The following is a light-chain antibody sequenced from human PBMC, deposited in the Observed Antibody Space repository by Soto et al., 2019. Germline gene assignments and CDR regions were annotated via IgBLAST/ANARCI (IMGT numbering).Light chain of an antibody. J-gene: IGLJ3*02. V-gene: IGLV3-1*01. CDR2: QDN. CDR3: QAWDSRSYVV. CDR1: KLGNKY. Sequence: ELTQPPSVSVSPGQTAIITCSGDKLGNKYTCWYQQKPGQSPVLVIYQDNKRPSGIPERFSGSNSGNTATLTISGTQAMDEADYYCQAWDSRSYVVFGGGTQLTVL.